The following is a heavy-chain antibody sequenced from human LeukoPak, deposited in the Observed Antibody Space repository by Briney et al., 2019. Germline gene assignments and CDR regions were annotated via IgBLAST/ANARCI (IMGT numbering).Heavy chain of an antibody. V-gene: IGHV4-59*01. D-gene: IGHD1-1*01. Sequence: SETLSLTCTVSGGSINTYYWSWIRRPPGKGLEWIGYLYNSGTTNYNPSLKSRVSISGDTSKNQFSLKLNSMTAADTAVYYCATRGVKTTRFDYWGQGILVTVSS. CDR1: GGSINTYY. J-gene: IGHJ4*02. CDR3: ATRGVKTTRFDY. CDR2: LYNSGTT.